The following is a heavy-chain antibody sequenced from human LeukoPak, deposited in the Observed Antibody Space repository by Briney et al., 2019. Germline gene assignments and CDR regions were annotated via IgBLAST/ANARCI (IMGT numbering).Heavy chain of an antibody. V-gene: IGHV3-21*01. CDR3: AGTIAVVPAAIEYSSSWEDY. CDR2: ISSSSSYI. CDR1: GFTFSSYS. Sequence: GRSLRLSCAASGFTFSSYSMNWVRQAPGKGLEWVSSISSSSSYIYYADSVKGRFTISRDNAKNSLYLQKTSLRAEATAMYYCAGTIAVVPAAIEYSSSWEDYWGQGTLVTVSS. D-gene: IGHD2-2*01. J-gene: IGHJ4*02.